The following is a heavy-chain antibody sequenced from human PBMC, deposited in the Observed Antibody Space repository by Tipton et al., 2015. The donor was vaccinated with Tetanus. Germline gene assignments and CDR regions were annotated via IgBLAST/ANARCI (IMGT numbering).Heavy chain of an antibody. Sequence: LRLSCTVSGASISGRRNFWGWIRQTPARGLEWIGSVDYTGHTYHNPSLRSRVSLSVDVSKNQFSLRVSSVTAADTALYFCARDSHVGAPVVNCFDRWGLGTLVTVSS. D-gene: IGHD2-21*01. CDR1: GASISGRRNF. J-gene: IGHJ4*02. V-gene: IGHV4-39*02. CDR2: VDYTGHT. CDR3: ARDSHVGAPVVNCFDR.